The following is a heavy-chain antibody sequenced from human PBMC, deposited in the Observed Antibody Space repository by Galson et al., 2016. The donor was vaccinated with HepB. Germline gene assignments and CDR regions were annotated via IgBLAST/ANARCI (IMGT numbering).Heavy chain of an antibody. D-gene: IGHD3-22*01. Sequence: ETLSLTCAVSGASVNSSNWWPWVRQAPGTGLEWLGEIYHTGTSNNNPSLLSRFTMSKDNSRNHFSLNLKEVTAADTAVYYCASASIFPGPMMVFDSWGQGILVTVSS. J-gene: IGHJ5*01. V-gene: IGHV4-4*02. CDR3: ASASIFPGPMMVFDS. CDR2: IYHTGTS. CDR1: GASVNSSNW.